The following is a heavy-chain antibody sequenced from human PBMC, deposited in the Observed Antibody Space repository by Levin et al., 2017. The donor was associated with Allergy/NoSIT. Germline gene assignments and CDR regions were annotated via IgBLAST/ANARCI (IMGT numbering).Heavy chain of an antibody. J-gene: IGHJ4*02. CDR3: ALRTGTYPYYFDY. D-gene: IGHD1-7*01. CDR1: GYTFTNYG. V-gene: IGHV1-18*01. Sequence: ASVKVSCKASGYTFTNYGLSWMRQAPGQGLEYMGWISTSKGNTNYAQKLQGRVTMTTETSTSTAYMELRSLRSDDTAVYYCALRTGTYPYYFDYWGQGTLVTVSA. CDR2: ISTSKGNT.